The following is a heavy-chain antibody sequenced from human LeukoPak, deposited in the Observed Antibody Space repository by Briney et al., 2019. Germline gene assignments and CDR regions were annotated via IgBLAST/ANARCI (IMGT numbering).Heavy chain of an antibody. CDR2: IIPIFGTA. Sequence: SVKVSCKASGGTFSSYAISWVRQAPGQGLEWMGRIIPIFGTANYAQKFQGRVTITTDESTSTAYMELSSLRSEDTAVYYCARDPEAQYYDFWSGYFDYWGQGTLVTVSS. V-gene: IGHV1-69*05. D-gene: IGHD3-3*01. CDR3: ARDPEAQYYDFWSGYFDY. J-gene: IGHJ4*02. CDR1: GGTFSSYA.